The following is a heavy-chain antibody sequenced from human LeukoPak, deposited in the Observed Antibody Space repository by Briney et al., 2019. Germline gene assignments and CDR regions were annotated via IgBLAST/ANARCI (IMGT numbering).Heavy chain of an antibody. CDR3: ATLMAHLDY. CDR2: INPNSGDT. D-gene: IGHD2-8*01. Sequence: SVKVSCKASGYTFTAHHIHWVRQAPGQGLEWMGWINPNSGDTNYAQKFQGRVTMTRDTTISTAYMELSRLRSDDTAVFYCATLMAHLDYWGQGTLVTVSS. V-gene: IGHV1-2*02. J-gene: IGHJ4*02. CDR1: GYTFTAHH.